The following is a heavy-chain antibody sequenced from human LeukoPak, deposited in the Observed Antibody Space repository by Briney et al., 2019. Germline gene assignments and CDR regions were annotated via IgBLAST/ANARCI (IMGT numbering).Heavy chain of an antibody. CDR3: ATAPGVGLAMAY. D-gene: IGHD6-19*01. V-gene: IGHV4-39*07. J-gene: IGHJ4*02. CDR1: GGSISSSSYY. CDR2: IYYSGST. Sequence: SETLSLTCTVSGGSISSSSYYWGWIRQPPGKGLEWIGSIYYSGSTYYNPSLKSRVTISVDTSKNQFSLKLSSVTAADTAVYYCATAPGVGLAMAYWGQGTLVTVSS.